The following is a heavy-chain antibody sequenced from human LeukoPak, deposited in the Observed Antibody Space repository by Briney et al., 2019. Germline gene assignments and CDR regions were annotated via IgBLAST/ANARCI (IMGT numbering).Heavy chain of an antibody. V-gene: IGHV1-69*04. CDR3: ASPRWDGYCSSTSCSDY. CDR1: GGTFSSYA. J-gene: IGHJ4*02. CDR2: IIPILGIA. Sequence: GASVKVSCKASGGTFSSYAIIWVRQAPGQGLEWMGRIIPILGIANYAQKFQGRVTITADKSTSTAYMELSSLRSEDTAVYYCASPRWDGYCSSTSCSDYWGQGTLVTVSS. D-gene: IGHD2-2*03.